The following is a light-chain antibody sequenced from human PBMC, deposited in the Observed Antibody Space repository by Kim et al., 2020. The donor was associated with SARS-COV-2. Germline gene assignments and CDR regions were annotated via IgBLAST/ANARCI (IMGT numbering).Light chain of an antibody. V-gene: IGLV3-21*04. CDR3: QLWDGSSDHPWV. J-gene: IGLJ3*02. CDR1: NIGSDN. CDR2: YDT. Sequence: PGKTACFTVGRANIGSDNVHWYQQQPGQAPVLVIFYDTDRPSGIPERFSCSNSGNTATLTISRVEAGDEADYYCQLWDGSSDHPWVFGGGTKLTVL.